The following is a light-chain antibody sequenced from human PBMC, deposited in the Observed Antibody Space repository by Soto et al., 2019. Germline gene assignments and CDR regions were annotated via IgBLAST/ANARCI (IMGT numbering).Light chain of an antibody. J-gene: IGKJ4*01. CDR1: QSITTY. V-gene: IGKV1-39*01. CDR2: AAS. CDR3: QQIYSAPVP. Sequence: DIQMTQSPSSLSASVGDRVTITCRASQSITTYLNWYLQKPGKAPKLLIYAASMLQSGVPSRFSGSGSGTEFTLRISSLQPEDFEPYFCQQIYSAPVPCGGGTKVDIK.